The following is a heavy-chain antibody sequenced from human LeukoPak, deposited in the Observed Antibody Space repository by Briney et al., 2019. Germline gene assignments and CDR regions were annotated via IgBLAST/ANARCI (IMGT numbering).Heavy chain of an antibody. V-gene: IGHV3-23*01. CDR2: ISGSGGST. D-gene: IGHD3-3*01. Sequence: GGSPRLSCAASGFTFDSYGMNWVRQAPGQGLEWVSGISGSGGSTYYADSVKGRFTISRDNSKKILYLQMNSLRAEDTAVYHCAKSGGITIFGLVDYWGQGTLVTVSS. J-gene: IGHJ4*02. CDR1: GFTFDSYG. CDR3: AKSGGITIFGLVDY.